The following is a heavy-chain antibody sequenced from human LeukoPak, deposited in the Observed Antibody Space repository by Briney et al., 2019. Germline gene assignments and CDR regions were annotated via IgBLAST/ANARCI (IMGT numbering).Heavy chain of an antibody. V-gene: IGHV4-34*01. Sequence: PSETLSLTCAVYGGSFSGYYWSWIRQPPGNGLEWIGEINHSGSTNYNPSLKSRVTISVDTSKNQFSLELSSVTAADTAVYYCARGRADYVWGSYPSPRYAFDIWGQGTMVTVSS. CDR3: ARGRADYVWGSYPSPRYAFDI. J-gene: IGHJ3*02. CDR1: GGSFSGYY. CDR2: INHSGST. D-gene: IGHD3-16*02.